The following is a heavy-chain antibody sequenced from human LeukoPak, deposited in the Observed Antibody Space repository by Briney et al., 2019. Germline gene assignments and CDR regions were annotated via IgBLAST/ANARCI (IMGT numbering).Heavy chain of an antibody. CDR1: GYTFTKYG. V-gene: IGHV1-2*02. D-gene: IGHD1-1*01. Sequence: ASVKVSCKASGYTFTKYGITWVRQAPGQGLEWMGWINPNSGGTNYAQKFQGRATMTRDTSISTAYMELSRLRSDDTAVYYCVVLPYNWNDGENVDAFDIWGQGTMVTVSS. CDR3: VVLPYNWNDGENVDAFDI. J-gene: IGHJ3*02. CDR2: INPNSGGT.